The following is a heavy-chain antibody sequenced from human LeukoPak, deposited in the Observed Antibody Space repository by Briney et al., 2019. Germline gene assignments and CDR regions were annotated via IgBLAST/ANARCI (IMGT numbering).Heavy chain of an antibody. CDR3: ARDRLWSGYYIFDY. Sequence: GGSLRLSCAASGFTFSSYWMHWVRQAPGKGLVWVSRINTDGSSTSYADSVKGRFTISRDNAKNTLYLQMNSLRAEDTAVYYCARDRLWSGYYIFDYWGQGTLVTVSS. CDR1: GFTFSSYW. V-gene: IGHV3-74*01. J-gene: IGHJ4*02. CDR2: INTDGSST. D-gene: IGHD3-3*01.